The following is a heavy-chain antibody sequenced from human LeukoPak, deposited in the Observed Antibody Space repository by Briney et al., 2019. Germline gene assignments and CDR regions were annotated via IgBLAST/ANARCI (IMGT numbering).Heavy chain of an antibody. J-gene: IGHJ5*02. CDR3: ARGRLRITMVRGVPPGYNWFDP. CDR2: MNPNSGNT. V-gene: IGHV1-8*01. D-gene: IGHD3-10*01. CDR1: GYTFTSYD. Sequence: GASVKVSCKASGYTFTSYDINWVRQATGQGLEWMGWMNPNSGNTGYAQKLQGRVTMTRNTSISTAYMELSSLRSEDTAVYYCARGRLRITMVRGVPPGYNWFDPWGQGTLVTVSS.